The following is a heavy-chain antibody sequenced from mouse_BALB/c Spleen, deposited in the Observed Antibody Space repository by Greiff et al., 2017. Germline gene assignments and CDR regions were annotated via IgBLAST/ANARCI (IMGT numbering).Heavy chain of an antibody. V-gene: IGHV6-6*02. CDR1: GFTFSNYW. D-gene: IGHD2-4*01. J-gene: IGHJ4*01. CDR3: TAFYYDYDGYYAMDY. CDR2: IRLKSNNYAT. Sequence: DVHLVESGGGLVQPGGSMKLSCVASGFTFSNYWMNWVRQSPEKGLEWVAEIRLKSNNYATHYAESVKGRFTISRDDSKSSVYLQMNNLRAEDTGIYYCTAFYYDYDGYYAMDYWGQGTSVTVSS.